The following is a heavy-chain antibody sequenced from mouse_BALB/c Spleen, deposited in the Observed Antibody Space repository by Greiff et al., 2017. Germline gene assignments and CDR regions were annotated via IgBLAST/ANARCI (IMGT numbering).Heavy chain of an antibody. CDR2: ISSGSSTI. J-gene: IGHJ4*01. CDR3: ASRITNDAMDY. D-gene: IGHD1-1*01. Sequence: EVHLVESGGGLVQPGGSRKLSCAASGFTFSSFGMHWVRQAPEKGLEWVAYISSGSSTIYYADTVKGRFTISRDNPKNTLFLQMTSLRSEDTAMYYCASRITNDAMDYWGQGTSVTVSS. V-gene: IGHV5-17*02. CDR1: GFTFSSFG.